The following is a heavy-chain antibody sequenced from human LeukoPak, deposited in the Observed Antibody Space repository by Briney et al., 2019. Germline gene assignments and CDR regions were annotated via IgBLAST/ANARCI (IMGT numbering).Heavy chain of an antibody. Sequence: GGSLRLSCAASGFTFSSYSMNWVRQAPGKGLEWVSSISSSSYIYYADSVKGRFTISRDNAKNSLYLQMNSLRAEDTAVYYCAIGRSGWSAGMWFDPWGQGTLVTVSS. V-gene: IGHV3-21*04. CDR2: ISSSSYI. CDR1: GFTFSSYS. CDR3: AIGRSGWSAGMWFDP. D-gene: IGHD6-19*01. J-gene: IGHJ5*02.